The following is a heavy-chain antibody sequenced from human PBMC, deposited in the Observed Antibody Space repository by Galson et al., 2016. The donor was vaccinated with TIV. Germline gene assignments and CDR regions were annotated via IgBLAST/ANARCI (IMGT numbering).Heavy chain of an antibody. J-gene: IGHJ6*02. D-gene: IGHD2-21*01. CDR1: GGTLNSYT. CDR3: AKENGEGGGIFYYYHYGMDV. V-gene: IGHV1-69*04. Sequence: SVKVSCKALGGTLNSYTITWVRQAPGQGLEWMGRIIPMMGITNYAQKVQGRLTITADKSTSTVYMELRSLTSEDTAVYYCAKENGEGGGIFYYYHYGMDVWGQGTTVTVSS. CDR2: IIPMMGIT.